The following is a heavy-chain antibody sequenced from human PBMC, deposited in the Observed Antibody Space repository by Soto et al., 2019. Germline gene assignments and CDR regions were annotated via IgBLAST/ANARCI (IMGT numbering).Heavy chain of an antibody. CDR2: INHSGSA. D-gene: IGHD6-19*01. V-gene: IGHV4-34*01. J-gene: IGHJ4*02. Sequence: SETLSLTCAVYGESFSGYIWTWIRQTPGKGLQWIGQINHSGSASYNPSLKSRVTISVHTSNSQSSLELSSVTAADTAVYYCARGLITGSHYSGGWYYFDSWGQGTQVTVSS. CDR3: ARGLITGSHYSGGWYYFDS. CDR1: GESFSGYI.